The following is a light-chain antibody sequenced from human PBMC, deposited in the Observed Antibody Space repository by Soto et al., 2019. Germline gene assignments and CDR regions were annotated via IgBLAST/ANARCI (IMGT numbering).Light chain of an antibody. V-gene: IGKV1-5*01. Sequence: DIQMPQSPSTLSASVGDRVTITCRASQSISSWLAWYQQKPGKAPKLLIYDASSLESGVPSRFSGSGSGTEFTLTISSLQPDDFATYYCHQYNSYPYTFGQGTKLEIK. CDR2: DAS. CDR3: HQYNSYPYT. CDR1: QSISSW. J-gene: IGKJ2*01.